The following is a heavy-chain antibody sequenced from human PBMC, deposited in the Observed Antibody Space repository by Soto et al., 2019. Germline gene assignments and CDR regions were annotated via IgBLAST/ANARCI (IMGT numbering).Heavy chain of an antibody. CDR3: ARDRMGDDYFDY. CDR1: GFDFSYFW. CDR2: IKQDGDKK. Sequence: GGSLRLSCAASGFDFSYFWMAWIRQAPGKGLEWVANIKQDGDKKYYVDSVEGRFTVSRDNAKNSLYLQMDSLRAEDTALYFCARDRMGDDYFDYLGPGTQVTVSS. J-gene: IGHJ4*02. V-gene: IGHV3-7*01. D-gene: IGHD3-16*01.